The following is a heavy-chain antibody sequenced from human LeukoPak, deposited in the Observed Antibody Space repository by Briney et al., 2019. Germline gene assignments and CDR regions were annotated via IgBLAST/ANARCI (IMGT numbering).Heavy chain of an antibody. Sequence: SETPSLTCTVSGGSISSYYWSWIRQPPGKGLEWIGYIYYSGSTNYNPSLKSRVTISVDTSKNQFSLKLSSVTAADTAVYYCARGLREVHPGAFDIWGQGTMVTVSS. CDR3: ARGLREVHPGAFDI. V-gene: IGHV4-59*01. CDR1: GGSISSYY. J-gene: IGHJ3*02. D-gene: IGHD2-21*02. CDR2: IYYSGST.